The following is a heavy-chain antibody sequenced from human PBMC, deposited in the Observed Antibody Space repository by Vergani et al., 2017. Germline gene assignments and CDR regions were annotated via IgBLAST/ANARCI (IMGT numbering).Heavy chain of an antibody. CDR3: ARDDYGKNYYYYGMDV. D-gene: IGHD3-16*01. CDR1: GGTFSSYA. Sequence: QVQLVQSGAEVKKPGSSVKVSCKASGGTFSSYAISWVRQAPGQGLEWMGRIIPIFGTANYAQKFKGRVTITADESTSTAYMELSSLRSEDTAVYYCARDDYGKNYYYYGMDVWGQGTTVTVSS. J-gene: IGHJ6*02. V-gene: IGHV1-69*18. CDR2: IIPIFGTA.